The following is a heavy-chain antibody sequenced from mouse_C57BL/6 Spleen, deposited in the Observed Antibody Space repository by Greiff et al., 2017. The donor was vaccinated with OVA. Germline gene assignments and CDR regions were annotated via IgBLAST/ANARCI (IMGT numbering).Heavy chain of an antibody. J-gene: IGHJ2*01. CDR2: LWTGGGT. CDR1: GFSLTSYA. D-gene: IGHD2-3*01. Sequence: VQGVESGPGLVAPSQSLSITCTVSGFSLTSYAISWVRQPPGKGLEWLGVLWTGGGTNYNSALKSRLSISKDNSKSQVFLKMNSLQTDDTARYYCARNGYDGLCFDYWGQGTTLTVSS. V-gene: IGHV2-9-1*01. CDR3: ARNGYDGLCFDY.